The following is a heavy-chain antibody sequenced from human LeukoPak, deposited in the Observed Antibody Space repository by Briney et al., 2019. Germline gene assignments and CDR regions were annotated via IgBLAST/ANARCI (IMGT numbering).Heavy chain of an antibody. D-gene: IGHD6-19*01. Sequence: SETLSLTCTVSGGSISSYYWSWIRQPPGKGLEWIGYIYYSGSTNYNPSLKSRVTISVDTSKNQFSLKLSSVTAADTAVYYCAKVRRQWLDEGFDYWGQGTLVTVSS. CDR1: GGSISSYY. V-gene: IGHV4-59*01. J-gene: IGHJ4*02. CDR2: IYYSGST. CDR3: AKVRRQWLDEGFDY.